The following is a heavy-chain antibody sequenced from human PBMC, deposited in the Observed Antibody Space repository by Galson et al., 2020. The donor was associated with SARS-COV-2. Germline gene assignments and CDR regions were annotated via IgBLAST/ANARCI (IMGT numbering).Heavy chain of an antibody. CDR1: SYSITRGSY. Sequence: SQTLSVTCTLTSYSITRGSYWGCIRQSPGKGLEWLGTISDNGDTHYNPSLRGRVALSLDTSRNQFFLSLTSVTAADTAVYYCVRRGALGYWFDPWGPGALVTVSA. CDR2: ISDNGDT. D-gene: IGHD2-15*01. CDR3: VRRGALGYWFDP. J-gene: IGHJ5*02. V-gene: IGHV4-38-2*02.